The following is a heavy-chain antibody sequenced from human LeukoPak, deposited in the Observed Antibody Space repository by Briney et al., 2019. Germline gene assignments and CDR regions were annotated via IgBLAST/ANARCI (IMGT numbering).Heavy chain of an antibody. CDR1: GGSISSSSYY. Sequence: SETLSLTCTVSGGSISSSSYYWGWIRQPPGKGLEWIGSIYYSGSTYYNPSLKSRVTISVDTSKNQFSLKLSSVTAADTAVYYCARGLKRITIFGVVIMTYFDYWGQGTLVTVSS. D-gene: IGHD3-3*01. CDR3: ARGLKRITIFGVVIMTYFDY. J-gene: IGHJ4*02. V-gene: IGHV4-39*07. CDR2: IYYSGST.